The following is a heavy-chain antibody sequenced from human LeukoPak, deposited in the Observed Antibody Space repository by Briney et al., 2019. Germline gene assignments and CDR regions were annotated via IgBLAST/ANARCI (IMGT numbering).Heavy chain of an antibody. CDR2: INWNGGST. J-gene: IGHJ3*02. CDR3: AREVVRGVIKGAFDI. CDR1: GFTFDDYG. Sequence: GGSLRLSCAASGFTFDDYGMSWVRQAPGKGLEWVSGINWNGGSTGYADSVKGRFTISRDNAKNSLCLQMNSLRAEDTALYYCAREVVRGVIKGAFDIWGQGTMVTVSS. V-gene: IGHV3-20*04. D-gene: IGHD3-10*01.